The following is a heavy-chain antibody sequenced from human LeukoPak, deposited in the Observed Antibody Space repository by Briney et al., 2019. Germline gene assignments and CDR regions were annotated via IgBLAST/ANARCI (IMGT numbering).Heavy chain of an antibody. D-gene: IGHD2-15*01. V-gene: IGHV1-18*01. CDR2: ISAYNGNT. Sequence: GASVKVSCKASGYTFTSFGISWVRQAPGQGLEWMGWISAYNGNTRSAKKFQGRVTMTTDTSTSTAYMEVRSLRSDDTAVYYCARDDCSGGSCFPDYWGQGTLVTVSS. CDR3: ARDDCSGGSCFPDY. CDR1: GYTFTSFG. J-gene: IGHJ4*02.